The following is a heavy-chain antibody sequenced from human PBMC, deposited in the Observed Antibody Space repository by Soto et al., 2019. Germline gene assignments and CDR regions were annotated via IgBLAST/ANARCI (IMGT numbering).Heavy chain of an antibody. CDR3: AKDIVTMVRGGGLDYYYGMGV. D-gene: IGHD3-10*01. J-gene: IGHJ6*02. V-gene: IGHV3-43*01. CDR2: ISWDGGST. CDR1: GFTFDDYT. Sequence: PGGSLRLSCAASGFTFDDYTMHWVRQAPGKGLEWVSLISWDGGSTYYADSVKGRFTISRDNSKNSLYLQMNSLRTEDTALYYCAKDIVTMVRGGGLDYYYGMGVWGQGTTVTVSS.